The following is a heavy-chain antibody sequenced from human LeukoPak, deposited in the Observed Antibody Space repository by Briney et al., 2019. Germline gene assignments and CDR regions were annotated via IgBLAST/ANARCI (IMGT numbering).Heavy chain of an antibody. CDR2: IDWDDDK. V-gene: IGHV2-70*11. Sequence: TLSLTCTVSGGSISSYYWSWIRQPPGKALEWLARIDWDDDKYYSTSLKTRLTISKDTSKNQVVLTMTNMDPVDTATYYCARFGGITDAFDIWGQGTMVTVSS. D-gene: IGHD3-3*01. CDR1: GGSISSYYW. CDR3: ARFGGITDAFDI. J-gene: IGHJ3*02.